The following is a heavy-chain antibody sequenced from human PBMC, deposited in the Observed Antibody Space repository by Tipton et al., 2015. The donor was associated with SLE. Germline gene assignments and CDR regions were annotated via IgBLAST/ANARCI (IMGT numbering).Heavy chain of an antibody. CDR2: IYYSGST. J-gene: IGHJ5*02. Sequence: LRLSCTVSGGSISSSSYYWGWIRQPPGKGLEWIGSIYYSGSTYYNPSLKSRVTISVATSKNQFSLKLSSVTAADTAVYYCARGGRGDGGNPFDPWGQGTLVTVSS. V-gene: IGHV4-39*07. D-gene: IGHD4-23*01. CDR1: GGSISSSSYY. CDR3: ARGGRGDGGNPFDP.